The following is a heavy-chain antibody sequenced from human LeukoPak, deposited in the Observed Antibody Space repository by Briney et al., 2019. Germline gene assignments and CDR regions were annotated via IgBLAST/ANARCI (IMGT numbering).Heavy chain of an antibody. J-gene: IGHJ4*02. CDR1: GYTFTGYY. Sequence: ASVKVSCKASGYTFTGYYMHWVRQAPGQGLEWMGWINPNSGGTNYAQKFQGRATMTRDTSISTSYMELSRLRSDDTAVYYCARGRVAAAGSHDYWGQGTLVTVSS. CDR2: INPNSGGT. V-gene: IGHV1-2*02. CDR3: ARGRVAAAGSHDY. D-gene: IGHD6-13*01.